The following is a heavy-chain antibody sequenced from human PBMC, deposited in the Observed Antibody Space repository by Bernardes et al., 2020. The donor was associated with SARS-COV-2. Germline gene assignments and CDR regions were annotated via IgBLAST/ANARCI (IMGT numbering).Heavy chain of an antibody. CDR3: AKGALAHITIFGVVTKYGMDVWGQTGEYYYFYGMDV. CDR1: GGSVSSGSYY. D-gene: IGHD3-3*01. Sequence: SETLSLTCTVSGGSVSSGSYYWSWIRQPPGKGLEWIGYIYYSGSTNYNPSLKSRVTISVDTSKNQFSLKLSSVTAADTAVYYCAKGALAHITIFGVVTKYGMDVWGQTGEYYYFYGMDVWGQGTTVTVSS. CDR2: IYYSGST. V-gene: IGHV4-61*01. J-gene: IGHJ6*02.